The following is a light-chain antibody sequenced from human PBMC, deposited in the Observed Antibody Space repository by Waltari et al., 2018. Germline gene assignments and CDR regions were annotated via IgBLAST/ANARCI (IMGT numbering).Light chain of an antibody. CDR2: GAS. CDR3: QQYDSWPPGIT. Sequence: EIVMTQSPATLSVSTGERATLSCRASQSVRSNLAWYQQKPGQAPRLLIYGASTRATGVPARFSGSGSGTEFTLTISSLQSEDFAVYYCQQYDSWPPGITFGGGTKVEIK. V-gene: IGKV3-15*01. J-gene: IGKJ4*01. CDR1: QSVRSN.